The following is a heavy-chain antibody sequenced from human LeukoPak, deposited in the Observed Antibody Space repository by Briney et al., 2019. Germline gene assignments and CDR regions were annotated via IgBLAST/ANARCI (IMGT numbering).Heavy chain of an antibody. CDR1: GGSINSGDYY. V-gene: IGHV4-61*02. CDR3: ARGTDYHGYQFRGFDY. CDR2: IWTGAGA. D-gene: IGHD3-10*01. J-gene: IGHJ4*02. Sequence: KPSETLSLTCTVSGGSINSGDYYWSWIRQPVGQGLEWIGRIWTGAGASYKASLKSRVTISVDTSKNQFSLKLTSVTAEDTAVYYCARGTDYHGYQFRGFDYWGQGTLVTVSS.